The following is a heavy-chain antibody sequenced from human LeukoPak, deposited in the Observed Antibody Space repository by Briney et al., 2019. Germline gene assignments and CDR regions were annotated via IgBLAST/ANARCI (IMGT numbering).Heavy chain of an antibody. Sequence: GRSLRLSCAASGFTFRSYGMHWVRQAPGKGLEWVSYISSSGSTIYYADSVKGRFTISRDNAKNSLYLQMNSLRAEDTAVYYCARTGSGSYYGPSDYWGQGTLVTVSS. CDR2: ISSSGSTI. J-gene: IGHJ4*02. D-gene: IGHD1-26*01. CDR3: ARTGSGSYYGPSDY. V-gene: IGHV3-48*04. CDR1: GFTFRSYG.